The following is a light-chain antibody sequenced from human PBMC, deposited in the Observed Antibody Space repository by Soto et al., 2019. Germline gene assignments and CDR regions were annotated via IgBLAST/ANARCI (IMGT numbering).Light chain of an antibody. CDR1: TSDIGSYNY. Sequence: SVLTQPASVSGSPGQSITIACTGTTSDIGSYNYVSWYQQHPGTAPKLLIYDVNNRPSGVSDRLSGSKSANTASLTVSGLQAEDEADYYCASYTRSNTVIFGGGTKLTVL. CDR3: ASYTRSNTVI. CDR2: DVN. J-gene: IGLJ2*01. V-gene: IGLV2-14*03.